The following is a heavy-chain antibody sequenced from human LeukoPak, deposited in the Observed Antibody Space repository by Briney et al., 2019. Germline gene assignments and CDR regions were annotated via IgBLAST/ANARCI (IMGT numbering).Heavy chain of an antibody. Sequence: GGSLRLSCAASGFTFSNYAMGWVRQAPGKGLEWVSAISGSGGNTYNADSVKGRFTISRDNSKNTLYLQMNSLRAEDTAVYYCAKGRYGGESGYFDYWGQGTLVTVSS. D-gene: IGHD4-23*01. CDR1: GFTFSNYA. CDR2: ISGSGGNT. V-gene: IGHV3-23*01. CDR3: AKGRYGGESGYFDY. J-gene: IGHJ4*02.